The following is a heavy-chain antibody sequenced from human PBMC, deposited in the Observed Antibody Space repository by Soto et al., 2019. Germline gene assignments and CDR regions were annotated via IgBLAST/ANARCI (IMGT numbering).Heavy chain of an antibody. CDR1: GGSMSSYY. Sequence: SETLSLTCIVSGGSMSSYYWGWFRQPPGKGLEWIGYIYYSGSTNYNPSLKSRVTISVDTSKNQFSLKLSSVTAADAAVYYCAGGPMGYDSWGQGTLVTVSS. D-gene: IGHD3-16*01. CDR3: AGGPMGYDS. J-gene: IGHJ4*02. CDR2: IYYSGST. V-gene: IGHV4-59*01.